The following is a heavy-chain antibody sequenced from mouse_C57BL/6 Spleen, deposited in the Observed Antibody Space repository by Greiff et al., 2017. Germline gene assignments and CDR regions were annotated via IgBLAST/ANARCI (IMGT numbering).Heavy chain of an antibody. V-gene: IGHV1-82*01. CDR2: IYPGDGDT. Sequence: QVQLQQSGPELVKPGASVKISCKASGYAFSSSWMNWVKQRPGKGLEWIGRIYPGDGDTNYNGKFKGKATLTADKSSSTAYLQLRSLTSEDSAVYFCARGILRALDYWGQGTTLTVSS. CDR1: GYAFSSSW. D-gene: IGHD1-1*01. J-gene: IGHJ2*01. CDR3: ARGILRALDY.